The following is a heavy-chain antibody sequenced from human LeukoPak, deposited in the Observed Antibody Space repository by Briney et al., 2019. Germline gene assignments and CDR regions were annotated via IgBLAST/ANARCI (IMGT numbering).Heavy chain of an antibody. Sequence: GESLKISCKGSGYSFTNYWIGWVRQMPGKGLEWMAIIYPGDSETRYSPSFQGQVTISADKSISTAYLQWSSLKTSDTAIYYCARALRTGQGDYVPVLWGQGTLVTISS. J-gene: IGHJ4*02. V-gene: IGHV5-51*01. CDR3: ARALRTGQGDYVPVL. D-gene: IGHD4-17*01. CDR1: GYSFTNYW. CDR2: IYPGDSET.